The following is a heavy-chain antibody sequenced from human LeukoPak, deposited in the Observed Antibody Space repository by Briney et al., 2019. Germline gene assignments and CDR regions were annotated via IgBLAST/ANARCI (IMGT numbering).Heavy chain of an antibody. J-gene: IGHJ6*04. CDR2: ITSSSSYT. CDR3: ARDSSSWYPGVDV. Sequence: PGGSLRLSCAASGFTFSTYNMNWVRQAPGKGLEWVSSITSSSSYTFYADSVKGRFTISRDNAKNSLYLQMNSLRAEDTAVYYCARDSSSWYPGVDVWGKGTTVTVSS. V-gene: IGHV3-21*01. D-gene: IGHD6-13*01. CDR1: GFTFSTYN.